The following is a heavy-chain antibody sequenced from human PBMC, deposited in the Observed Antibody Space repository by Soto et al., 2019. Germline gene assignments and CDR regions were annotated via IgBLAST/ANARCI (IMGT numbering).Heavy chain of an antibody. CDR2: IDPSDSYT. V-gene: IGHV5-10-1*01. CDR1: GYSFTSYW. D-gene: IGHD3-3*01. CDR3: ARCRIGYYAPVDY. J-gene: IGHJ4*02. Sequence: GEYLTISCKGSGYSFTSYWISWVRQMPGKGLEWMWRIDPSDSYTNYSPSFQGHVTISADKSISTAYLQWSSLKAPDTAMYYCARCRIGYYAPVDYWGQGTLVTVSS.